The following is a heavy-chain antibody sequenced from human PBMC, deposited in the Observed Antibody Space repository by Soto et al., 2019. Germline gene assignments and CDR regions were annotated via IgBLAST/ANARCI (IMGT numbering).Heavy chain of an antibody. D-gene: IGHD6-6*01. Sequence: PSETLSLTCTVSGGSMSSTTYYWGWIRQPPGKGLEWIGTIYYSGSTNYNPSLRSRVTISVDTSKNQFSLKLSSVTAADTAVYYCARDREAYSSSSETAPIHPTIYYYYYYGMDVWGQGTTVTVYS. CDR2: IYYSGST. CDR3: ARDREAYSSSSETAPIHPTIYYYYYYGMDV. CDR1: GGSMSSTTYY. J-gene: IGHJ6*02. V-gene: IGHV4-39*02.